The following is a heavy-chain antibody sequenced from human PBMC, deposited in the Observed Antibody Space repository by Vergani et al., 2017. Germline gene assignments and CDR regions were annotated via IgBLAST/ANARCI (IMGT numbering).Heavy chain of an antibody. CDR1: GGSFSGYY. J-gene: IGHJ2*01. V-gene: IGHV4-34*01. D-gene: IGHD5-18*01. CDR2: INHSGST. Sequence: QVQLQQWGAGLLKPSETLSLTCAVYGGSFSGYYWSWIRQPPGKGLEWIGEINHSGSTNYNPSLKSRVTISVDTSKNQFSLKLSSVTAADTAVYYCARGSGYSDGYGWYFDLWGRGTLVTVSS. CDR3: ARGSGYSDGYGWYFDL.